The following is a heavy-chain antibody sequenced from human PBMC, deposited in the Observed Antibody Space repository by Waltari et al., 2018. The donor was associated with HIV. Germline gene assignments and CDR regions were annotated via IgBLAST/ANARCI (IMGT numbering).Heavy chain of an antibody. Sequence: QVLLVQSGAEVKKPGSSVKVSCKTSGGTLSNTVITWVRQAPGQGLEWMGGIIHGFGTADYAPKFRDRVTITADESTTTVYMEVSSLRPDDTAVYYCARDEGLTLGAAGDAFDIWGQGTVVTVSS. D-gene: IGHD1-26*01. J-gene: IGHJ3*02. CDR3: ARDEGLTLGAAGDAFDI. CDR2: IIHGFGTA. CDR1: GGTLSNTV. V-gene: IGHV1-69*01.